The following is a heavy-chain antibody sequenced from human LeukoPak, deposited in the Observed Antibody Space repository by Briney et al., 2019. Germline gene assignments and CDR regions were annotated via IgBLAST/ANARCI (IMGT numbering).Heavy chain of an antibody. CDR2: ISAYNGNT. V-gene: IGHV1-18*04. CDR1: GYTFTGYY. D-gene: IGHD5-18*01. Sequence: ASVKVSCKASGYTFTGYYMHWVRQAPGQGLEWMGWISAYNGNTNYAQKLQGRVTMTTDTSTSTAYMELRSLRSDDTAVYYCARDYRIYSYGNDAFDIWGQGTMVTVSS. J-gene: IGHJ3*02. CDR3: ARDYRIYSYGNDAFDI.